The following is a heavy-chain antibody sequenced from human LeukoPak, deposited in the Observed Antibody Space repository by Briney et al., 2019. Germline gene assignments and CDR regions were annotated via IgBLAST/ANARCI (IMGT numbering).Heavy chain of an antibody. J-gene: IGHJ5*02. D-gene: IGHD6-6*01. CDR3: ARQGRGSSSVAFDP. CDR1: GGSISSSSYY. Sequence: SETLSLTCTVSGGSISSSSYYWGWIRQPPGKGLEWIGSIYYSGSTYYNPSLKSRVTISVDTSKNQFSLKLSSVTAADTAVYYCARQGRGSSSVAFDPWGQGTLVTVSS. CDR2: IYYSGST. V-gene: IGHV4-39*01.